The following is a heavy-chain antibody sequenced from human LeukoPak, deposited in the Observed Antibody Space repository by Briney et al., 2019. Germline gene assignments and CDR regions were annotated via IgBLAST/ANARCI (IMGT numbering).Heavy chain of an antibody. J-gene: IGHJ4*02. V-gene: IGHV1-2*02. CDR3: ARGRGGATTGFDH. D-gene: IGHD1-26*01. CDR2: INSNSGAR. Sequence: ASVKVSCKASGYTFSGYYMHWVRQVPGQGLESMGWINSNSGARNYAPKFQGRVTFSRDNSISTAYMELSSLRSDDTAIYYCARGRGGATTGFDHWGQGTLVTVS. CDR1: GYTFSGYY.